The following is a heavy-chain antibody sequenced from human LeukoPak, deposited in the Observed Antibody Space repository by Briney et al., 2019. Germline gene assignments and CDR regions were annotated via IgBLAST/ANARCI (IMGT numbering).Heavy chain of an antibody. V-gene: IGHV3-23*01. CDR1: GFTFSSYA. D-gene: IGHD5-18*01. Sequence: GGSPRLSCAASGFTFSSYAMSWVRQAPGKGLEWVSAISGSGGSTYYADSVKGRFTISRDNSKNTLYLQMNSLRAEDTAVYYCAKAARGYSYGFDSFDYWGQGTLVTVSS. CDR3: AKAARGYSYGFDSFDY. CDR2: ISGSGGST. J-gene: IGHJ4*02.